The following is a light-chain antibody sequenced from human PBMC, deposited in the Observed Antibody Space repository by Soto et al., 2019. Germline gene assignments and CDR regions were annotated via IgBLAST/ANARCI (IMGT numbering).Light chain of an antibody. V-gene: IGLV3-21*04. CDR2: YDS. CDR1: NIGSKS. CDR3: QVWDSSSDHPYV. J-gene: IGLJ1*01. Sequence: SYELTQPPSVSVAPGKTARITCGRNNIGSKSVHWYQQKPGQAPVLVIYYDSDRPSGIPERFSGSNSGNTATLTISRVEDGDEADYYCQVWDSSSDHPYVFGTGTKLTVL.